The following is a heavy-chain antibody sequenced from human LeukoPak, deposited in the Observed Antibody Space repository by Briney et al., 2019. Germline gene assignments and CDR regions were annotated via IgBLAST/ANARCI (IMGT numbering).Heavy chain of an antibody. J-gene: IGHJ4*02. CDR2: MYYSGST. Sequence: SETLSLTCTVSGGSISNSGYYWGWIRQPPGKGPEWIGSMYYSGSTFHNPSLKSRLTISVDTSKNQLSLRLSSVTAADTAIYYCAVVAANFDYWGQGTLVTVSS. V-gene: IGHV4-39*01. CDR3: AVVAANFDY. D-gene: IGHD2-15*01. CDR1: GGSISNSGYY.